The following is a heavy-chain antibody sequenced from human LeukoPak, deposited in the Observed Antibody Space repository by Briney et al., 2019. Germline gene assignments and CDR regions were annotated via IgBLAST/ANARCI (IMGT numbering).Heavy chain of an antibody. CDR3: ARDPSRGDYGDY. D-gene: IGHD4-17*01. V-gene: IGHV1-18*01. CDR2: ISAYNGNT. Sequence: ASVKVSCKASGYTFTSYGISWVRQAPGQGLEWMGWISAYNGNTNYAQKLQGRVTMTTDTSTSTAYMELSSLRSEDTAVYYCARDPSRGDYGDYWGQGTLVTVSS. CDR1: GYTFTSYG. J-gene: IGHJ4*02.